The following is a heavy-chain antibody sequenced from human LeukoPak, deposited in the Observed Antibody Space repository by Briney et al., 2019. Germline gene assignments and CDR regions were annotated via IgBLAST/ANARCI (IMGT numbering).Heavy chain of an antibody. CDR3: VKDTRGYVDTAMGLEY. CDR1: GFTVSNHH. V-gene: IGHV3-53*01. Sequence: GGSLRLSCGASGFTVSNHHMSWVRQTPGKGLEWDSVIFSGGNTYYTDSVKGRFTISRDNSKNTLYLQVNRLRAEDTAVYYCVKDTRGYVDTAMGLEYWGQGTLVTVSS. CDR2: IFSGGNT. J-gene: IGHJ4*02. D-gene: IGHD5-18*01.